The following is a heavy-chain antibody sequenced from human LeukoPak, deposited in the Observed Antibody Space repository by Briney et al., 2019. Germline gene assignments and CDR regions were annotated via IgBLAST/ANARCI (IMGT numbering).Heavy chain of an antibody. CDR1: GFTFSSYS. D-gene: IGHD2-2*01. CDR2: ISSSSSYI. J-gene: IGHJ3*02. V-gene: IGHV3-21*01. CDR3: ARDLGSTSCPDI. Sequence: PGGSLRLSCAASGFTFSSYSMNWVRQAPGKGLEWVSSISSSSSYIYYADSVKGRFTISRDNAKNSLYLQMNSLRAEDTAVYYCARDLGSTSCPDIWGQGTMVTVSS.